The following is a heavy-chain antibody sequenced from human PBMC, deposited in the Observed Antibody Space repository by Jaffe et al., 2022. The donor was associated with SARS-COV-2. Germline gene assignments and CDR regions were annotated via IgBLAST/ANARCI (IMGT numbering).Heavy chain of an antibody. D-gene: IGHD3-22*01. J-gene: IGHJ4*02. V-gene: IGHV1-3*01. CDR2: INAGNGNT. CDR3: ARSYYYDSSGYIPPGY. Sequence: QVQLVQSGAEVKKPGASVKVSCKASGYTFTSYAMHWVRQAPGQRLEWMGWINAGNGNTKYSQKFQGRVTITRDTSASTAYMELSSLRSEDTAVYYCARSYYYDSSGYIPPGYWGQGTLVTVSS. CDR1: GYTFTSYA.